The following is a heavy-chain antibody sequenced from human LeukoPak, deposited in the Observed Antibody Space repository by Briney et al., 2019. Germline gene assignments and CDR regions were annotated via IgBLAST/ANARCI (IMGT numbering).Heavy chain of an antibody. D-gene: IGHD1-1*01. CDR2: INSDGSST. J-gene: IGHJ4*02. Sequence: GGSLRLSCAASGFTFSSYWMHWVRQAPGKGLVWVSRINSDGSSTSYADSVKGRFTISRDSAKNSLYLQMNSLRAEDTALYYCAREGRAGTTSEPFDYWGQGTLVTVSS. CDR1: GFTFSSYW. CDR3: AREGRAGTTSEPFDY. V-gene: IGHV3-74*01.